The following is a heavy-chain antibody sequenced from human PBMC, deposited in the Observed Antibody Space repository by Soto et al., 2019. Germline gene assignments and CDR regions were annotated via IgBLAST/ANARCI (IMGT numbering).Heavy chain of an antibody. CDR1: GGTFSSYT. CDR3: ARHGYYGSGSYYNAVLPRYYYYGMDV. CDR2: IIHFLCIA. J-gene: IGHJ6*02. Sequence: SVKVSCKASGGTFSSYTISWVRQAPGQGLEWMGRIIHFLCIANYAQKFQGRVTITADKSISTAYLQWSSLKASDTAMYYCARHGYYGSGSYYNAVLPRYYYYGMDVWGQGTTVTVSS. V-gene: IGHV1-69*02. D-gene: IGHD3-10*01.